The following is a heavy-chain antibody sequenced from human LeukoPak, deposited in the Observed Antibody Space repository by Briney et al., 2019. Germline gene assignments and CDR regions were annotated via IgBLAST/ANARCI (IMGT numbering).Heavy chain of an antibody. CDR1: GFTFSSYW. J-gene: IGHJ6*02. CDR2: IKQDGSDK. Sequence: PGGSLRLTWAASGFTFSSYWMSWVRQAPGKGLEWVANIKQDGSDKYYVDSVKGRFTISRDNAKNSRYLQMNSLRAEDTAVYYCARAIGYSYGINYYYYYGMDVWGQGTTVTVSS. D-gene: IGHD5-18*01. V-gene: IGHV3-7*01. CDR3: ARAIGYSYGINYYYYYGMDV.